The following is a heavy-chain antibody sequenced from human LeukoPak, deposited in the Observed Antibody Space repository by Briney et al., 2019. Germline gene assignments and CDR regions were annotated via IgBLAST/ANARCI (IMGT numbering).Heavy chain of an antibody. CDR2: IYYTGST. D-gene: IGHD1-1*01. V-gene: IGHV4-59*01. J-gene: IGHJ5*02. CDR1: GGYISNDS. CDR3: ARARTGFDL. Sequence: SETLSLTCTVSGGYISNDSWSWIRQPPGKGLECIGYIYYTGSTNYNPSLKSRVTISVDTSKNQLSLKLSSVTAADSAVYYCARARTGFDLWGQGALVTVSS.